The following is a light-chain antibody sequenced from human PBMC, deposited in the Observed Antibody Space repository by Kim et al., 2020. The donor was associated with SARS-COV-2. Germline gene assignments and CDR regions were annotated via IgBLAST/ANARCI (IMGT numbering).Light chain of an antibody. CDR3: NVRRQRPLT. J-gene: IGKJ4*01. Sequence: EIVLTQSPATLSLSPGERATLSCRASQSINNNLAWYRQKPGQSPRLLIYDVSNRATGTPARFSGSGSGTDFTLPISSLEPEDFATYYSNVRRQRPLTFGGGTKVDIK. V-gene: IGKV3-11*01. CDR1: QSINNN. CDR2: DVS.